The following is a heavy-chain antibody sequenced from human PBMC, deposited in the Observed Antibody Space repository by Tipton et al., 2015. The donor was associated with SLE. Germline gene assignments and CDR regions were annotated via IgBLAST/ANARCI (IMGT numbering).Heavy chain of an antibody. Sequence: SLRLSCAASGFTFSDYYMSWVRQAPGKGLEWVSAISGSGGSTYYADSVKGRFTISRDNSKNTLYLQMNSLRAEDTAVYYCAKEGTFSGVVDYWGQGTLVTVSS. CDR1: GFTFSDYY. CDR3: AKEGTFSGVVDY. CDR2: ISGSGGST. J-gene: IGHJ4*02. V-gene: IGHV3-23*01. D-gene: IGHD3-3*01.